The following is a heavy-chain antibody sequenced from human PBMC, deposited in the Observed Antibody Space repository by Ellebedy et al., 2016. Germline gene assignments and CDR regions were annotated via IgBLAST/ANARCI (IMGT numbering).Heavy chain of an antibody. V-gene: IGHV4-39*07. D-gene: IGHD3-22*01. J-gene: IGHJ4*02. CDR2: IYYSGTT. CDR1: GGSISTNYYY. CDR3: VRGYYENDVYWSPGE. Sequence: SETLSLTCTVSGGSISTNYYYWGWIRQPPGKGLEWIGTIYYSGTTYYSPSLKSRVSISVDTSKNQFSLKLTSVIAADTALYFCVRGYYENDVYWSPGEWGPGTLVTVSS.